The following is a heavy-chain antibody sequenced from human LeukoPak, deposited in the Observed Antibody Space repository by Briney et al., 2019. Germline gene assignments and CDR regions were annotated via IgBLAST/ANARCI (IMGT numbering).Heavy chain of an antibody. Sequence: ASVKVSCKASGYTFTSYGISWVRQAPGQGLEWMGWISAYNGNTNYARKLQGRVTMTTDTSTSTAYMELRSLRSDDTAVYYCAREEVAAAGEYYYYMDVWGKGTTVTVSS. V-gene: IGHV1-18*01. CDR3: AREEVAAAGEYYYYMDV. CDR1: GYTFTSYG. D-gene: IGHD6-13*01. CDR2: ISAYNGNT. J-gene: IGHJ6*03.